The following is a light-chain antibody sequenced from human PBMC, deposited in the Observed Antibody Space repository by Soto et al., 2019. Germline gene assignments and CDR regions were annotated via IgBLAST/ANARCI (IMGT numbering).Light chain of an antibody. CDR1: QSVSSY. Sequence: EIVLTQSPATLSLSPGERATLSCRASQSVSSYLAWYQQKPGQAPRLLIYGASNRATGIPARFSGCGSGTDFTLTISSLEPEDFAVYYCQHRGRWPRTFGQGTKLESK. J-gene: IGKJ2*01. CDR3: QHRGRWPRT. V-gene: IGKV3-11*01. CDR2: GAS.